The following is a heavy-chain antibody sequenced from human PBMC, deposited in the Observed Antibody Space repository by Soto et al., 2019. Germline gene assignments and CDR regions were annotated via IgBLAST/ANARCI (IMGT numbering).Heavy chain of an antibody. Sequence: EVQLLESGGGLVQPGGSLRLSCAASGFTFSSYAMSWVRQAPGKGMEWVSAISGRGGSSYYADSVKGRFTLSRDNSKNTLYLQMNSLSAEDPAVYSCAKARGSWYALYLFEYLGQGTLVTVSS. J-gene: IGHJ4*02. CDR3: AKARGSWYALYLFEY. CDR1: GFTFSSYA. V-gene: IGHV3-23*01. D-gene: IGHD2-2*01. CDR2: ISGRGGSS.